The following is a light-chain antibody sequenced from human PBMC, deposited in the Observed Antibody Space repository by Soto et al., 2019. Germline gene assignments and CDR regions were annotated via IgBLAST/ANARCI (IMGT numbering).Light chain of an antibody. V-gene: IGKV1-5*01. CDR2: EAS. CDR1: QTISSW. CDR3: QQLYTLPFT. Sequence: EIQMTQSPSTLSGSVGDRVTITCRASQTISSWLAWYQQKPGKAPKLLIYEASTLQSGVPSRFSGSGSGTEFTLTISGLLPEDFAAYHCQQLYTLPFTFGQGTRLEIK. J-gene: IGKJ5*01.